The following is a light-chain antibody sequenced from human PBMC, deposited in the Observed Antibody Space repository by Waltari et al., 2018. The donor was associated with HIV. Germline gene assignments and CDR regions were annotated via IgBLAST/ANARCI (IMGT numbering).Light chain of an antibody. CDR2: GAS. CDR3: QQYDKWPLT. V-gene: IGKV3-15*01. J-gene: IGKJ4*01. Sequence: EIVMTQSPATLSVSPGERAALSCRASQNINNNLAWYHHKHCQAPRLLIYGASTRATGLPARFSGSGSGTEFTLTISSLQSEDFAVDYCQQYDKWPLTFGGGTKVESK. CDR1: QNINNN.